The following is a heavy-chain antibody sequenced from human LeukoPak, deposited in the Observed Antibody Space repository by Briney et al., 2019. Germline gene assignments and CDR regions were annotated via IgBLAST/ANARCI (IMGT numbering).Heavy chain of an antibody. CDR2: IKEDGSET. Sequence: GGSLRLSCATSGFSFSRSCMDWVRQAPGKGLEWVANIKEDGSETHYVDSAKGRFTISRDNAKNSLFLQVDNLRVEDTAIYYCSRSLNYWGQGTLVTVSP. J-gene: IGHJ4*02. CDR1: GFSFSRSC. CDR3: SRSLNY. V-gene: IGHV3-7*01.